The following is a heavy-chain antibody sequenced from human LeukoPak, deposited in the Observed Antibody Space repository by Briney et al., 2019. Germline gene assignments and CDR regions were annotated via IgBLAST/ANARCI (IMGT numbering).Heavy chain of an antibody. CDR3: ATDRGWRTSGYYLYYFEY. CDR2: IKHDGSEK. V-gene: IGHV3-7*01. D-gene: IGHD3-3*01. J-gene: IGHJ4*02. CDR1: GFTFSHFW. Sequence: GGSLRLSCAASGFTFSHFWMSWVRQAPGKGLEWVASIKHDGSEKYYVDSVRGRFTISRDNTMNSLYLQMSSLRAEDTAVYYCATDRGWRTSGYYLYYFEYWGQGNLVTYSS.